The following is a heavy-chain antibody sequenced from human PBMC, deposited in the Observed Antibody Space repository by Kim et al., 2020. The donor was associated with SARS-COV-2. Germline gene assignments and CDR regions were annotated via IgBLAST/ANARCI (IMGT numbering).Heavy chain of an antibody. J-gene: IGHJ6*02. V-gene: IGHV3-30*19. CDR2: ISYDGNIK. CDR3: AREGYYDISGYYEYLYALDV. Sequence: GGSLRLSCAASGFTFSRYGIHWVRQAPGKGLEWVAVISYDGNIKYYLDSVKGRFTISRDDSKNTLYLQMNSLRAEDTAVYYCAREGYYDISGYYEYLYALDVWGQGTTVGVSS. D-gene: IGHD3-22*01. CDR1: GFTFSRYG.